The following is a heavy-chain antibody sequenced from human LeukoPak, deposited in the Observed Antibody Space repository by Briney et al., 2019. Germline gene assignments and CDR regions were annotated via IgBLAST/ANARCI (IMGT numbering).Heavy chain of an antibody. CDR2: ISGSGSDT. D-gene: IGHD6-13*01. Sequence: GGSLRLSCAASGFIFSDYYMTWIRQAPGKGLEWRSYISGSGSDTNYADSVKGRLTTSRDNAKNSLYLQMNSLRAEDTAVYYCARVGSIAAAGTPDYWGQGTLVTVSS. J-gene: IGHJ4*02. CDR1: GFIFSDYY. V-gene: IGHV3-11*06. CDR3: ARVGSIAAAGTPDY.